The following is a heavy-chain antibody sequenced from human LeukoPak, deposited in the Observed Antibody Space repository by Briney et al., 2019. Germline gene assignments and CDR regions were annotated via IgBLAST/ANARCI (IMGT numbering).Heavy chain of an antibody. CDR3: ARERYCSGGSCYPFDY. CDR1: GGSISSYY. V-gene: IGHV4-59*01. D-gene: IGHD2-15*01. J-gene: IGHJ4*02. Sequence: PSETLSLTCTVSGGSISSYYWSWIRQPPGKGLEWIGYIYYSGSTNYNPSLKSRVTISVDTSKNQFSLKLSSVTAADTAVYYCARERYCSGGSCYPFDYWGQGTLVTVSS. CDR2: IYYSGST.